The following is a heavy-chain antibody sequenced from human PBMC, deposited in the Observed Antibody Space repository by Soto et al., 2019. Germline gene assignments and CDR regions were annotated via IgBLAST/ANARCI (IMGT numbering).Heavy chain of an antibody. V-gene: IGHV4-34*01. J-gene: IGHJ4*02. CDR2: ISHSGST. Sequence: SETLSLTCAVYGGSFSGYYWSWIRQPPGKGLEWIGEISHSGSTNYNPSLKSRVTISVDTSKNQFSLKLSSVTAADTAVYYCARELDSSGWFYYFDYWGQGTLVTVSS. CDR1: GGSFSGYY. CDR3: ARELDSSGWFYYFDY. D-gene: IGHD6-19*01.